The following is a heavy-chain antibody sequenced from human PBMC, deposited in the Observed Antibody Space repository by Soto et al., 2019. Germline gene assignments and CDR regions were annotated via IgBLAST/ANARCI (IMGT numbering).Heavy chain of an antibody. V-gene: IGHV3-49*03. Sequence: SLRLPCSALGFLFSRYGLQWIRKAPGKGLEWVGFTRRKAYSGATDYAASVQGRFTISIDDSKSIAYLQMNILKTEDTAVYYTTRCRQDLDYWGQGTVVTVSS. CDR2: TRRKAYSGAT. J-gene: IGHJ4*02. CDR1: GFLFSRYG. CDR3: TRCRQDLDY. D-gene: IGHD2-8*01.